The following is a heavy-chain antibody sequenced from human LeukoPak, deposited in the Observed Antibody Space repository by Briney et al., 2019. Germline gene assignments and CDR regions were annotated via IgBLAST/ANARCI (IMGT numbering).Heavy chain of an antibody. CDR2: ISGSGGST. CDR1: GFTFSSYA. Sequence: GGSLRLSCAASGFTFSSYAMSWVRQAPGKGLEWVSAISGSGGSTYYVDSVKGRFTISRDNSKNTLYLQMNSLKAEDTAVYYCAKVVVVATNNWFDPWGQGTLVTVSS. V-gene: IGHV3-23*01. CDR3: AKVVVVATNNWFDP. J-gene: IGHJ5*02. D-gene: IGHD2-15*01.